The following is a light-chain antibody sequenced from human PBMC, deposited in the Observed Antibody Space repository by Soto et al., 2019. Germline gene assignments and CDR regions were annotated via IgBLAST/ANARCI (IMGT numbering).Light chain of an antibody. CDR3: LEYIHLPLA. V-gene: IGKV3-15*01. J-gene: IGKJ4*01. Sequence: EIVMTQSPATLSVSPGERATLSCRASQSVSSNLAWYQQKPGQAPSLLIYGASTRATGTPARYSATKSRTELTRDGGSLSSEDFAGDYCLEYIHLPLASGGGTKVDNK. CDR2: GAS. CDR1: QSVSSN.